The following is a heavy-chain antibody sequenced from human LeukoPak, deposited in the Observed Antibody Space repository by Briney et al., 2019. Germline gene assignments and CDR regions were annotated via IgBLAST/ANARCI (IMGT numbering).Heavy chain of an antibody. CDR3: AREYCSGGSCYEHWFDP. CDR2: IYYSGST. CDR1: GGSISSSSYY. D-gene: IGHD2-15*01. V-gene: IGHV4-39*07. J-gene: IGHJ5*02. Sequence: PSETLSLTCTVSGGSISSSSYYWGWIRQPPGKGLEWIGSIYYSGSTYYNPSLKSRVTISVDTSKNQFSLKLSSVTAADTAVYYCAREYCSGGSCYEHWFDPWGQGTLVTVSS.